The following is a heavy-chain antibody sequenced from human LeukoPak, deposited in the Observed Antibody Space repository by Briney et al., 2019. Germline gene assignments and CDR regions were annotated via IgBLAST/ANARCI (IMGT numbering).Heavy chain of an antibody. CDR1: GFTFSSYG. Sequence: GRSLRLSCAASGFTFSSYGMHWVRQAPGKGLEWVAVISYDGSNKYYAASVKGRFTISRDNSKNTLYLQMNSLRAEDTAVYYCAKQLGPGYDIYYYYGMDVWGQGTTVTVSS. V-gene: IGHV3-30*18. CDR2: ISYDGSNK. D-gene: IGHD3-9*01. J-gene: IGHJ6*02. CDR3: AKQLGPGYDIYYYYGMDV.